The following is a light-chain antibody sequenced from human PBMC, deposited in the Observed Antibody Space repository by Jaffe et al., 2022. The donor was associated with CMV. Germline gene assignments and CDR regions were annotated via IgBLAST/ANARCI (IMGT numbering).Light chain of an antibody. V-gene: IGKV3D-15*01. J-gene: IGKJ1*01. CDR3: QQYNKWPPWT. CDR1: QSVSSN. Sequence: EIVMTQSPATLSVSPGERAILSCRASQSVSSNLAWYQQKPGQAPRLLIYDASTRATGIAARFSGSGSGTEFTLTISSLQSEDFAVYYCQQYNKWPPWTFGQGTKVEI. CDR2: DAS.